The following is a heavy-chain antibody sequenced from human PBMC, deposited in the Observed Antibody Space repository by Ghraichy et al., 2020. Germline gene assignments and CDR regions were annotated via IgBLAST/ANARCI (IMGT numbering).Heavy chain of an antibody. V-gene: IGHV4-59*01. CDR3: ASSQTGTPYSYYGMDV. CDR1: GGSFSSYY. Sequence: SETLSLTCTVSGGSFSSYYWSWIRQPPGKGLEWIGYIYYSGSTNYNPSLKSRVTISVDTSKNQFSLKLSSVTAADTAVYYCASSQTGTPYSYYGMDVWGQGTTVTVSS. D-gene: IGHD1-1*01. CDR2: IYYSGST. J-gene: IGHJ6*02.